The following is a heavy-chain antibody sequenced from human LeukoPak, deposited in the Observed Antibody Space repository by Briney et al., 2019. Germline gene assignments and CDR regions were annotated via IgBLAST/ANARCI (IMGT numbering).Heavy chain of an antibody. Sequence: ASVKVSCKSSGYTFTSYDINWVRQATGQGLGWMGWVNPSSGYSGFAQKFQGRVTITRDTSINTAYMELSSLRSEDTAVYYCARVEGRPDSWGQGTLVTVSS. CDR1: GYTFTSYD. CDR3: ARVEGRPDS. CDR2: VNPSSGYS. J-gene: IGHJ5*02. D-gene: IGHD2-15*01. V-gene: IGHV1-8*01.